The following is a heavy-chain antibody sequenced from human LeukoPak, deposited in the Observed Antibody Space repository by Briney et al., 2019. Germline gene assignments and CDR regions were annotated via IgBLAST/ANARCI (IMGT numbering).Heavy chain of an antibody. CDR2: INPSGGST. Sequence: ASVKVSCKASGYTFTSYYMHWVRQAPGQGLEWMGIINPSGGSTSYAQKFQGRVTMTRDTSTSTVYMELSSQRSEDTAVYYCARQSYRGSYLLYWFDPWGQGTLVTVSS. D-gene: IGHD1-26*01. V-gene: IGHV1-46*01. CDR3: ARQSYRGSYLLYWFDP. J-gene: IGHJ5*02. CDR1: GYTFTSYY.